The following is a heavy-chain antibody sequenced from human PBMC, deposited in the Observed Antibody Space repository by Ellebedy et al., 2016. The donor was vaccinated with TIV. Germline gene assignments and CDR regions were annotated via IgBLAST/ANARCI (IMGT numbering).Heavy chain of an antibody. J-gene: IGHJ2*01. CDR3: ARGPYGGISVWYFDV. V-gene: IGHV1-46*01. D-gene: IGHD4-23*01. CDR2: LNPSTGGT. Sequence: ASVKVSCKASGYTFTNYGINWVRQAPGQGLEWVGTLNPSTGGTSYAQKFQGRVTLTRDTSTSTAYMELSSLRSDDTAVYYCARGPYGGISVWYFDVWGRGTLVTVSS. CDR1: GYTFTNYG.